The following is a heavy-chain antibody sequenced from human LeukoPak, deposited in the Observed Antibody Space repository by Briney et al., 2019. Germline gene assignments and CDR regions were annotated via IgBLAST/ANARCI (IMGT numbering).Heavy chain of an antibody. CDR1: GFSFNGDW. V-gene: IGHV3-7*01. J-gene: IGHJ4*02. Sequence: GGSLRLSCVASGFSFNGDWMNGLREAPGKGLECVANIKPDGSQKYYVDSVKGRFTVSRDNAEKSLFLQMNSLRAEDTAVYYCVRDGPAFLDFDYWGQGTLVTVSS. CDR3: VRDGPAFLDFDY. D-gene: IGHD2-2*01. CDR2: IKPDGSQK.